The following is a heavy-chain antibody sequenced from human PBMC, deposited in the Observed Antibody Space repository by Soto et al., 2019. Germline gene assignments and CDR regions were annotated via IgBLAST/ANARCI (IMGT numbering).Heavy chain of an antibody. CDR3: ARGRKDYSSSWYVG. V-gene: IGHV4-34*01. CDR2: ISHSGGS. Sequence: SETLSLTCAVYGGSFSGYSWSWIRQPPGKGLAWIGEISHSGGSNYNPSLKSRVTISVDTSKNQFSLKLSSVTAADTAVYYCARGRKDYSSSWYVGWGQGTLVTVSS. D-gene: IGHD6-13*01. CDR1: GGSFSGYS. J-gene: IGHJ4*02.